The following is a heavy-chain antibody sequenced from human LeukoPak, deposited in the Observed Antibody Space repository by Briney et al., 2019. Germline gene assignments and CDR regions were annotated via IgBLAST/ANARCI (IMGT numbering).Heavy chain of an antibody. D-gene: IGHD3-10*01. V-gene: IGHV1-46*01. CDR2: INPSGGST. CDR3: ARDRARVLLFTLRHDAFDI. Sequence: ASVKVSCKASGYTFTSYYMHWVRQAPGQGLEWMGIINPSGGSTSYAQKFQGRVTMTRDTSTSTVYMELSSLRSEDTAVYYCARDRARVLLFTLRHDAFDIWGQGTMVTVSS. J-gene: IGHJ3*02. CDR1: GYTFTSYY.